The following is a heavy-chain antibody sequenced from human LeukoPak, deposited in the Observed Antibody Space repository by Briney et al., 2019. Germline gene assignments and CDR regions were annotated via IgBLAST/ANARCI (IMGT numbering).Heavy chain of an antibody. V-gene: IGHV4-34*01. CDR1: GGSFSGYY. D-gene: IGHD3-3*01. J-gene: IGHJ5*02. CDR2: INHSGST. CDR3: ARRRVLRFLEWLSRWFDP. Sequence: SETLSLTCAVYGGSFSGYYWSWIRQPPGKGLEWIVGINHSGSTHYNPSLKSRVTISVDTSKNQFSLKLSSVTAADTAVYYCARRRVLRFLEWLSRWFDPWGQGTLVTVSS.